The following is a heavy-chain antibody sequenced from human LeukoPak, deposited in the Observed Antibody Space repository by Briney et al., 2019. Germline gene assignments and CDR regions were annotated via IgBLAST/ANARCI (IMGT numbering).Heavy chain of an antibody. CDR2: IYYSGST. CDR3: ARVPECSSTSCYGGGMDV. J-gene: IGHJ6*02. V-gene: IGHV4-59*01. D-gene: IGHD2-2*01. CDR1: GGSISSYY. Sequence: SETLSLTCPVSGGSISSYYWSWIRQPPGKGLEWIGYIYYSGSTNYNPSLKSRVTISVDTSKNQFSLKLSPVTAADTAVYYCARVPECSSTSCYGGGMDVWGQGTTVTVSS.